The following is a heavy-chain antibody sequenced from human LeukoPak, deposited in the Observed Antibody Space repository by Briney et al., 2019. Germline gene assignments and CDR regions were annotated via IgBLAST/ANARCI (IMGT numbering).Heavy chain of an antibody. CDR3: ARDVVDSGYSLFDH. CDR2: IIPIFGIA. D-gene: IGHD5-12*01. J-gene: IGHJ4*02. Sequence: SVKVSCKDSGGTFSSYTISWVRQAPGQGLEWMGKIIPIFGIANYAQKFQGRVTITADKSTSTAYLELSSLRSEDTAVYYCARDVVDSGYSLFDHWGQGTLVTVSS. V-gene: IGHV1-69*04. CDR1: GGTFSSYT.